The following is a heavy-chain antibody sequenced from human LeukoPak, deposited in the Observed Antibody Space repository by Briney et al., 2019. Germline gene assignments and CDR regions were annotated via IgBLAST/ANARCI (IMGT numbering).Heavy chain of an antibody. CDR2: ISGDGAST. Sequence: GGSLRLSCAASGFTFSSYAMSWVRQAPGKGLEWVSGISGDGASTRYAESVRGQFTISRDNSQNTLFLQMNSLRVEDTAIYYCAKDSYVSGRPLHTFDVWGQGTMVTVSS. CDR3: AKDSYVSGRPLHTFDV. V-gene: IGHV3-23*01. CDR1: GFTFSSYA. J-gene: IGHJ3*01. D-gene: IGHD3-10*01.